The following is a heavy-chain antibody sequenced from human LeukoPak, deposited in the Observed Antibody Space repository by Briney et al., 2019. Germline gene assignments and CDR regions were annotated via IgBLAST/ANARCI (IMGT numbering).Heavy chain of an antibody. Sequence: PSETLSLTCAVYGGSFSGYYWSWIRQPPGKGLEWIGEINHSGSTNYNPSLKSRVTISVDTSKNQFSLKVSSVTAADTAVYYCARDAPGRAVAGNDYWGQGALVTVSS. D-gene: IGHD6-19*01. CDR2: INHSGST. V-gene: IGHV4-34*01. CDR1: GGSFSGYY. CDR3: ARDAPGRAVAGNDY. J-gene: IGHJ4*02.